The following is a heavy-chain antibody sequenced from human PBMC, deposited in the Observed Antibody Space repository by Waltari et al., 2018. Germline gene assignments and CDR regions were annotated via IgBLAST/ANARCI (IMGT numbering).Heavy chain of an antibody. J-gene: IGHJ4*02. CDR3: AKGSSGREFDY. Sequence: EVQLLESGGGLVQPGGSLRLSCPASGFSFSSHAMSWVRQAPGKGVEWVSAISGSGGSTYYADSVKGRFTISRDNSKNTLYLQMNSLRAEDTAVYYCAKGSSGREFDYWGQGTLVTVSS. CDR1: GFSFSSHA. D-gene: IGHD6-19*01. CDR2: ISGSGGST. V-gene: IGHV3-23*01.